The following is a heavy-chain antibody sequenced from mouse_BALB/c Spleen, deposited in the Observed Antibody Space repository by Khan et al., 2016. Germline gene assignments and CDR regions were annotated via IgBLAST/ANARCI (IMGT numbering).Heavy chain of an antibody. Sequence: EVKLLESGGGLVQPGGSLKLSCAASGFDFSRYWMSWVRQAPGKGLEWIGEINPDSSTINYTPSLKDKFIISRDNAQNTLDLQMSKVRSEDTDLYYYASAFWYFEDWGAGTTVTVSS. J-gene: IGHJ1*01. CDR3: ASAFWYFED. V-gene: IGHV4-1*02. CDR2: INPDSSTI. CDR1: GFDFSRYW.